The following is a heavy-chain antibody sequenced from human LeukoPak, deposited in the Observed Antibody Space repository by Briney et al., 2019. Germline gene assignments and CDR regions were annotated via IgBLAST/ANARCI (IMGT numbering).Heavy chain of an antibody. Sequence: PSETLSLTCTVSGGSISSYYWSWIRQPAGKGLEWIGRIYTSGSTNYNPSLKSRVTMSVDTSKNQFPLKLSSVTAADTAVYYCARVNYGSGSYSWFDPWGQGTLVTVSS. CDR3: ARVNYGSGSYSWFDP. CDR1: GGSISSYY. CDR2: IYTSGST. D-gene: IGHD3-10*01. J-gene: IGHJ5*02. V-gene: IGHV4-4*07.